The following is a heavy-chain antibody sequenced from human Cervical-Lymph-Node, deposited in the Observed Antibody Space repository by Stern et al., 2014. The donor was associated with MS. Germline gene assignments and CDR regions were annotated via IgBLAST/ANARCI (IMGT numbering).Heavy chain of an antibody. J-gene: IGHJ3*02. V-gene: IGHV3-30*18. D-gene: IGHD6-19*01. CDR2: ISYDGNDE. CDR1: GFTFTYFG. Sequence: VQLVESGGGVVQPGRSLRLSCAASGFTFTYFGMHWVRQAPGKGLEWVAIISYDGNDEQYTDSVKGRFTISRDNSNNKLYLQMSSLRAEDTAVYYCAKGRTVAGKGVGAFEIWGQGTMVTVSS. CDR3: AKGRTVAGKGVGAFEI.